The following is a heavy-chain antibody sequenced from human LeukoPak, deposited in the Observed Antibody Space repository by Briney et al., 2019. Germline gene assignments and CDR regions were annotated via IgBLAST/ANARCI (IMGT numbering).Heavy chain of an antibody. V-gene: IGHV3-64*02. D-gene: IGHD5-12*01. CDR1: GFTFGSYS. J-gene: IGHJ4*02. CDR3: ARVNRGYDY. CDR2: ITGDGHNT. Sequence: GGSLRLSCAASGFTFGSYSMHWVPQAPGIGLEYVSAITGDGHNTFYADSVMGRFTISRDNSKNTLYLQMGSLRPEDMAVYYCARVNRGYDYWGQGVLVTVSS.